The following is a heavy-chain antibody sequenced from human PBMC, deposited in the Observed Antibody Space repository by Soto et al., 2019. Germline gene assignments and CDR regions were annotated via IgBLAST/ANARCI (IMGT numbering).Heavy chain of an antibody. D-gene: IGHD3-22*01. CDR1: GGSISSYY. CDR2: IYCSGST. Sequence: SEALSLTCTVSGGSISSYYWSWIRQPPGKGLEWIGYIYCSGSTNYNPSLKSRVTISVDTSKNQFSLKLSSVTAADTAVYYCARGGGSGYYYRFDYWGQGTLVTVSS. J-gene: IGHJ4*02. V-gene: IGHV4-59*01. CDR3: ARGGGSGYYYRFDY.